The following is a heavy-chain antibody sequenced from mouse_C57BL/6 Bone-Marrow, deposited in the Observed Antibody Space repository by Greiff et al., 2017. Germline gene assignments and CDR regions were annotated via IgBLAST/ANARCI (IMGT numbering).Heavy chain of an antibody. CDR3: VRHGGLLFDY. V-gene: IGHV10-1*01. CDR1: GFSFNTYA. Sequence: EVQLVESGGGLVQPKGSLKLSCAASGFSFNTYAMNWVRQAPGKGLEWVARIRSKSNNYATYYADSVKDRFTISRDDSESMLYLQMNNLKTEDTAMYYCVRHGGLLFDYWGQGTTLTVSS. D-gene: IGHD1-1*01. CDR2: IRSKSNNYAT. J-gene: IGHJ2*01.